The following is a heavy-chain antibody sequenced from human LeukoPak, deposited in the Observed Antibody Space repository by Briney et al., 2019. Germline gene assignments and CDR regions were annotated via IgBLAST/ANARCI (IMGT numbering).Heavy chain of an antibody. J-gene: IGHJ4*02. V-gene: IGHV3-30*04. CDR3: ARDLMGIAYRGAFYY. D-gene: IGHD6-13*01. CDR2: LSYDGTDK. Sequence: GRSLRLSCAASGFTFSSYTMHWVRQAPGKGLEWVAVLSYDGTDKYYADSVKGRFTISRDNSKNTLYLQMNSLRAEDTAVYYCARDLMGIAYRGAFYYWGQGTLVTVSS. CDR1: GFTFSSYT.